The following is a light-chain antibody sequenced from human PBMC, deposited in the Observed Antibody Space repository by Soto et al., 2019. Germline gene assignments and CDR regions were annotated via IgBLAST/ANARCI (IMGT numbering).Light chain of an antibody. CDR1: PSVTNY. V-gene: IGKV3-11*01. Sequence: EIVLTQSPVTLSLSPWGGATLSCRASPSVTNYLAWYQQKPGQAPRLLIYGAFNRATGIPARFSGSGSGTDFTLTISSLEPEDFAVYYCQQRNIWPPVTFGQGTRLEIK. CDR2: GAF. CDR3: QQRNIWPPVT. J-gene: IGKJ5*01.